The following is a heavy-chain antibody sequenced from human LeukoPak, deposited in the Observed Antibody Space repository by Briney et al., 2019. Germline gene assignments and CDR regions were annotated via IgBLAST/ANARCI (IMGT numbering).Heavy chain of an antibody. V-gene: IGHV4-38-2*02. J-gene: IGHJ2*01. CDR2: IYHSGST. CDR1: GYSISSXXX. CDR3: ARGQGIAAAGGYWYFDL. Sequence: TSEXXXLXXTVSGYSISSXXXXGXIXRPXGXXXXXXXXIYHSGSTYYNPSLKSRVTISVDTSKNQFSLKLSSVTAADTAVYYCARGQGIAAAGGYWYFDLWGRGTLVTVSS. D-gene: IGHD6-13*01.